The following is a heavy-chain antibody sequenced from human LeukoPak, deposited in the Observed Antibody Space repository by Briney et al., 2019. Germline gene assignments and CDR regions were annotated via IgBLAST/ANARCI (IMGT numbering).Heavy chain of an antibody. D-gene: IGHD6-13*01. CDR2: IYPGDSDT. CDR3: ACAKGTIAAHFDY. V-gene: IGHV5-51*01. J-gene: IGHJ4*02. Sequence: GESLKISCQGSGYSFPSYWISWVRQMPGKGLEWMGIIYPGDSDTRYSPSFQGQVTISADKSISTAYLQWSSLKASDTAMYYCACAKGTIAAHFDYWGQGTLVTVSS. CDR1: GYSFPSYW.